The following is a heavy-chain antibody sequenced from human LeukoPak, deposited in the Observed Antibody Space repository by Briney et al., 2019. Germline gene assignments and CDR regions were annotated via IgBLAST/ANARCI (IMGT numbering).Heavy chain of an antibody. Sequence: SETLSLTCTVSGGSISSGGYYWSWIRQHPGKGLEWIGYIYYSGSTYYNPSLKSRVTISVDTSMNQFSLKLSSVTAADTAVYYCARDEVHGFDPWGQGTLVTVSS. CDR2: IYYSGST. CDR3: ARDEVHGFDP. CDR1: GGSISSGGYY. J-gene: IGHJ5*02. V-gene: IGHV4-31*03. D-gene: IGHD1-1*01.